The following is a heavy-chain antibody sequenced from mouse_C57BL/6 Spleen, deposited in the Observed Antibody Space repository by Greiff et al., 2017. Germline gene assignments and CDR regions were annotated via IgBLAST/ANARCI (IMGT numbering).Heavy chain of an antibody. CDR1: GYAFTNYL. CDR3: AKHYDLYYYAMDY. Sequence: VKLQESGAELVRPGTSVKVSCKASGYAFTNYLIEWVKQRPGQGLEWIGVVNPGSGGTNYNEKFKGKATLTADKSSSTAYMQLSSLTSEDSAVYFCAKHYDLYYYAMDYWGQGTSVTVSS. V-gene: IGHV1-54*01. J-gene: IGHJ4*01. CDR2: VNPGSGGT. D-gene: IGHD2-4*01.